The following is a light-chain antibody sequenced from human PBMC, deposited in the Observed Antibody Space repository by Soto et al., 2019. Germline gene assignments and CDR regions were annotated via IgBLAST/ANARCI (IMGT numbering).Light chain of an antibody. J-gene: IGKJ4*01. CDR1: ESIRSW. V-gene: IGKV1-5*01. Sequence: DIQMTQSPSTLSASVGDKVTITCRASESIRSWLAWYQQKPGKAPNLLISAASDLQGGVPSRFSGGGSGTEFTLTINYLQPDDFATYYCQQYNTYPLTFGGGTKVEIK. CDR2: AAS. CDR3: QQYNTYPLT.